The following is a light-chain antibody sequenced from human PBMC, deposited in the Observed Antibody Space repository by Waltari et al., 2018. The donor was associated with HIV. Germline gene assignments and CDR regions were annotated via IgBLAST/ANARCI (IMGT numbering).Light chain of an antibody. CDR3: CSYSSSTTLYV. CDR2: DVS. V-gene: IGLV2-14*03. Sequence: QSALTQPASVSGSPGPSITMSCPGLDSDIGDYNFVSWYQQYPGKAPRLILYDVSSRPSGVSNRFSGSKSGNTASLTISVLQSDDEADYYCCSYSSSTTLYVFGTGTKVTVL. CDR1: DSDIGDYNF. J-gene: IGLJ1*01.